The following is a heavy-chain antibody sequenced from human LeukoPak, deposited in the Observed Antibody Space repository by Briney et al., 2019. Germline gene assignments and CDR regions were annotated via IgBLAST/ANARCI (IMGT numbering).Heavy chain of an antibody. D-gene: IGHD6-19*01. J-gene: IGHJ4*02. CDR3: ARGIEVVTGHSSGWPLDH. V-gene: IGHV1-18*01. CDR2: ISAYNGNT. Sequence: ASVKVSCKASGYTFTSYGISWVRQAPGQGLEWMGWISAYNGNTNYAQKLQGRVTMTTDTSTSTAYMELRSLRSDDTAVYYCARGIEVVTGHSSGWPLDHWGQGTLVTVSS. CDR1: GYTFTSYG.